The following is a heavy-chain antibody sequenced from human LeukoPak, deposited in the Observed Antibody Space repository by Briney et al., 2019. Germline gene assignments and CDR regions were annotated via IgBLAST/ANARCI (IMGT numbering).Heavy chain of an antibody. CDR3: AKGRGTMVRGVISVTFDY. D-gene: IGHD3-10*01. V-gene: IGHV3-30*02. CDR1: GFTFSSYG. J-gene: IGHJ4*02. Sequence: GGSLRLSCAASGFTFSSYGMHWVRQAPGKGLEWVAFIRYDGSNKYYADSVKGRFTISRDNSKNTLYLQMNSLRAEDTAVYYCAKGRGTMVRGVISVTFDYWGQGTLVTVSS. CDR2: IRYDGSNK.